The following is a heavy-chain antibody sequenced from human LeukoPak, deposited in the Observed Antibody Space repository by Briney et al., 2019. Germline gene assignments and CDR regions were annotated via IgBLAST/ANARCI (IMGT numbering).Heavy chain of an antibody. Sequence: QPVRSLRLSCAASGFTFSSYGMHWVRQAPGKGLEWVAVISYDGSNKYYADSVKGRFTISRDNSKNTLYLQMNSLRAEDTAVYYCARRAGAYSHPYDYWGQGTLVTVSS. V-gene: IGHV3-30*03. D-gene: IGHD4/OR15-4a*01. J-gene: IGHJ4*02. CDR3: ARRAGAYSHPYDY. CDR2: ISYDGSNK. CDR1: GFTFSSYG.